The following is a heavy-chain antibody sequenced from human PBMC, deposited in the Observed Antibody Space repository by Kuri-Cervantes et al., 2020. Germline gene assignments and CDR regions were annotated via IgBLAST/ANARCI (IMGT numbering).Heavy chain of an antibody. CDR2: IYPGDSDT. CDR1: GYSFTSYW. V-gene: IGHV5-51*01. CDR3: ARPLHFGSGSYYDAFHI. Sequence: GESLKISCKGSGYSFTSYWIGWVRQMPGKGLEWMGIIYPGDSDTRYSPSFQGQVTISVDKSINTAYLQWSSLKASDAAMYYCARPLHFGSGSYYDAFHIWGQGTMVTVSS. J-gene: IGHJ3*02. D-gene: IGHD3-10*01.